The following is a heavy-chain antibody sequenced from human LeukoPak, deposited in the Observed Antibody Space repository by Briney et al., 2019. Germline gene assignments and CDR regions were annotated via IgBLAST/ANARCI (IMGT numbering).Heavy chain of an antibody. CDR1: AFTFSSYS. V-gene: IGHV3-74*01. Sequence: GGSLRLSCAASAFTFSSYSMNWVRQAPGKGLVWVSRINSDGSTTSYADSVKGRFTISRDNAKNTLYLQMNSLRVDDTAVYYCARPIVLGTFDIWGQGTMVTVSS. CDR2: INSDGSTT. J-gene: IGHJ3*02. D-gene: IGHD2-8*02. CDR3: ARPIVLGTFDI.